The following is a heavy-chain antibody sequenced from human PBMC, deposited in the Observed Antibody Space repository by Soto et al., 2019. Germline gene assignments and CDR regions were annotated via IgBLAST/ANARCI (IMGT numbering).Heavy chain of an antibody. CDR3: AREGGSY. D-gene: IGHD3-10*01. V-gene: IGHV3-30-3*01. CDR1: GCTFSTYA. J-gene: IGHJ3*01. Sequence: QVQLVESGGGVGQPGRALRLSCAASGCTFSTYAMHWGRRAQGKGMEWIAVISYDSTNKYYANSVKGRVTISREKSKNTLSLQLKSLRAEDSALYYCAREGGSYWGHGTMVIVSS. CDR2: ISYDSTNK.